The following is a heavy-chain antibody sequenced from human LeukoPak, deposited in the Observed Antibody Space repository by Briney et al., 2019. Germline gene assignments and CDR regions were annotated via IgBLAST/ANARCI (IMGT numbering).Heavy chain of an antibody. D-gene: IGHD6-13*01. CDR3: ALQRTLWQQLLDY. CDR1: GFTQNA. CDR2: ISRSGGNS. J-gene: IGHJ4*02. Sequence: LGGSLRLSCEASGFTQNAMGWVRQAPGKGLEWVASISRSGGNSHYADSVKGRFTISRDNSKNTMYLQMDSLRAEDTALYYCALQRTLWQQLLDYWGQGTLVTVSS. V-gene: IGHV3-23*01.